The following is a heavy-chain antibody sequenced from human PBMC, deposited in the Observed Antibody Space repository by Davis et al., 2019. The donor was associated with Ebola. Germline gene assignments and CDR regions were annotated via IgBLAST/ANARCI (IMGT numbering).Heavy chain of an antibody. CDR3: ASTPVLVAATLDP. J-gene: IGHJ5*02. Sequence: SVKVSCKASGGTFSSYAISWVRQAPGQGLEWMGGIIPIFGTANYAQKFQGRVTITADESTSTAYMELSSLRSEDTAVYYCASTPVLVAATLDPWGQGTLVTVSS. CDR2: IIPIFGTA. V-gene: IGHV1-69*13. CDR1: GGTFSSYA. D-gene: IGHD2-15*01.